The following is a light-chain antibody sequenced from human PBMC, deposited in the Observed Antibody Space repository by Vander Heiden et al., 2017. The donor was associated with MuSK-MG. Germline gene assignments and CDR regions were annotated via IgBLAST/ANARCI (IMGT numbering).Light chain of an antibody. CDR1: QDISNY. Sequence: DIQLTQSPSFLSASVGDRITITCRASQDISNYLAWYQQKPGKALKLLIYAASTLQSGVPSRFSGSGSGTEFTLTISSLQPEDFATFYCQHLNSFPYTFGQGTKLEIK. V-gene: IGKV1-9*01. CDR2: AAS. CDR3: QHLNSFPYT. J-gene: IGKJ2*01.